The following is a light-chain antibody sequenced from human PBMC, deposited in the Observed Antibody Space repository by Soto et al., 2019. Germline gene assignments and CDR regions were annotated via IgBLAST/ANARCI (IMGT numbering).Light chain of an antibody. J-gene: IGKJ4*01. CDR1: QDISSW. Sequence: DIQMTQSPSSVSASVGDRVTITCRASQDISSWLAWFQQKPGEAPSLLIYAASSLHSGVPSRFSGSGPGTDFTLTISSLQPEDFATYYCQQGNSFPLTFGGGTKVEI. CDR3: QQGNSFPLT. CDR2: AAS. V-gene: IGKV1-12*01.